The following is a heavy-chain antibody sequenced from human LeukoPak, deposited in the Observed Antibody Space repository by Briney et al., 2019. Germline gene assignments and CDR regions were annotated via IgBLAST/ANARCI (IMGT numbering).Heavy chain of an antibody. J-gene: IGHJ3*02. Sequence: ASVKVSCKASGGTFSSYAISWVRQAPGQGLEWMGRIIPNLGIANYAQKFQGRVTITADKSTSTAYMELSSLRSEDTAVYYCARDSGYSSGWWDAFDIWGQGTMVTVSS. CDR2: IIPNLGIA. D-gene: IGHD6-19*01. CDR3: ARDSGYSSGWWDAFDI. CDR1: GGTFSSYA. V-gene: IGHV1-69*04.